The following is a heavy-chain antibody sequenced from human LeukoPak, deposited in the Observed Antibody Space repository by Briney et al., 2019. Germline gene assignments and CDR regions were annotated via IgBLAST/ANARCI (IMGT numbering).Heavy chain of an antibody. V-gene: IGHV4-59*08. J-gene: IGHJ3*02. CDR2: IYYSGSA. CDR3: ARGTVTTSMKAFDI. D-gene: IGHD4-17*01. Sequence: SETLSLTCTVSGGSISGYYWSWIRQPPGEGPEWIGYIYYSGSANYNPSLRSRVIILVDTSKNQFSLKLSSVTAADTAVYYCARGTVTTSMKAFDIWGQGTMVTVSS. CDR1: GGSISGYY.